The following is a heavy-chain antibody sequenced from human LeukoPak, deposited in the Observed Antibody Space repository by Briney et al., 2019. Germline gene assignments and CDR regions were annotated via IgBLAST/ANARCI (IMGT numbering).Heavy chain of an antibody. Sequence: SETLSLTCTVSGGSISSYYWSWIRQPPGKGLEWIGYIYTSGSTNYNPYLKSRVTISVDTSKNQFSLKLSSVTAADTAVYYCARLSGSWYGPYYMDVWGKGTTVTVSS. J-gene: IGHJ6*03. CDR1: GGSISSYY. CDR2: IYTSGST. V-gene: IGHV4-4*09. CDR3: ARLSGSWYGPYYMDV. D-gene: IGHD6-13*01.